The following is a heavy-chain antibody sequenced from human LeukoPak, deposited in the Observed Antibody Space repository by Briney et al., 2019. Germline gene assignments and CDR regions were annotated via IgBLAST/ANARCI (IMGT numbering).Heavy chain of an antibody. CDR3: ARDPTTYSSSWYFDY. CDR1: GFTFSSYS. D-gene: IGHD6-13*01. J-gene: IGHJ4*02. Sequence: GGSLRLSCAASGFTFSSYSMNWVRQAPGKGLEWVSYISSSSSTIYYADSVKGRFTISRDNAKNSLYLQMNSLRAEDTAVYYCARDPTTYSSSWYFDYWGQGTLVTVSS. CDR2: ISSSSSTI. V-gene: IGHV3-48*01.